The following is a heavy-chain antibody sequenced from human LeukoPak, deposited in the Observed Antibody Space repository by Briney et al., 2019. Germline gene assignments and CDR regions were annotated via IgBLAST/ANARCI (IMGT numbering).Heavy chain of an antibody. D-gene: IGHD3-10*01. V-gene: IGHV1-2*02. CDR1: GYTFTGYY. CDR3: ARVLWFGELTYGMDV. Sequence: ASVKVSCEASGYTFTGYYMHWVRQAPGQGLEWMGWINPNSGGTNYAQKFQGRVTMTRDTSISTAYMELSRLRSDDTAVYYCARVLWFGELTYGMDVWGQGTTVTVSS. J-gene: IGHJ6*02. CDR2: INPNSGGT.